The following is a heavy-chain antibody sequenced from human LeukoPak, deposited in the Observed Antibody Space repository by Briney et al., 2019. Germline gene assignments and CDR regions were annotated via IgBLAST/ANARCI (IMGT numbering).Heavy chain of an antibody. CDR2: IRYDGSNK. CDR3: ARAYYYCMDV. J-gene: IGHJ6*03. CDR1: GFTFSSYG. Sequence: GGSLRLSCAASGFTFSSYGMHWVRQAPGKGLEWVAFIRYDGSNKYYADSMKGRFTISRDNSKNTLYLQMNSLRAEDTAVYYCARAYYYCMDVWGKGTTVTISS. V-gene: IGHV3-30*02.